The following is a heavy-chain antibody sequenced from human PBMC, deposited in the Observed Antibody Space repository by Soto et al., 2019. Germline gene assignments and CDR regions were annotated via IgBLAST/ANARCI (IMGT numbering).Heavy chain of an antibody. V-gene: IGHV3-30*04. CDR2: ISYDGNVA. CDR3: AGHGGQWLNWFDP. D-gene: IGHD6-19*01. J-gene: IGHJ5*02. Sequence: GGSLRLSCAASGFTFSSYAMHWVRQAPGKGLEWVTVISYDGNVAYYADSVKGRFTISRDNSKNTLYLQMNSLRAEETAVYYCAGHGGQWLNWFDPWGQGILVTVSS. CDR1: GFTFSSYA.